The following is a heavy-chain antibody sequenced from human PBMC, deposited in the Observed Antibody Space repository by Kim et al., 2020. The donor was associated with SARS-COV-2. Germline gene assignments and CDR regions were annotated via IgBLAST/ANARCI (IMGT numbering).Heavy chain of an antibody. V-gene: IGHV1-18*01. CDR1: GYTFSTYG. CDR3: ARQVSIRYQLPQGIYYGMDV. D-gene: IGHD2-2*01. J-gene: IGHJ6*02. CDR2: ISADNGKP. Sequence: ASVKVSCKASGYTFSTYGISWVRQAPGQGLEWMGWISADNGKPKYAQKFQGRVTMTTDTSTTTAYMELRSLRSDDTAVYYCARQVSIRYQLPQGIYYGMDVWGQGTTVTVSS.